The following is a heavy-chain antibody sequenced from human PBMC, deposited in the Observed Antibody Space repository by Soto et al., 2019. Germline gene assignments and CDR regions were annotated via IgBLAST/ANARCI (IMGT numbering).Heavy chain of an antibody. Sequence: EVQLVESGGGLVQPGGSLRLSCAASGFTFSSYAMHWVRQAPGKGLEYVSAISSNGGSTYYANSVKGRFTISRDNSKNTLYLQMGSLRAADMAVCYCARMGRGELNCYYGMDVWGQGTTVTVSS. V-gene: IGHV3-64*01. CDR2: ISSNGGST. CDR3: ARMGRGELNCYYGMDV. CDR1: GFTFSSYA. D-gene: IGHD1-26*01. J-gene: IGHJ6*02.